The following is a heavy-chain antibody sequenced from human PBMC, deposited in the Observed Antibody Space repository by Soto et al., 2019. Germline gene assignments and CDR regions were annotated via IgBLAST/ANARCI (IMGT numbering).Heavy chain of an antibody. CDR1: AGSISTDGYY. D-gene: IGHD3-16*01. CDR3: AGGHSKSWCGP. Sequence: PSETLCLTCTVSAGSISTDGYYWSWIRQHPGQGLEWIGYIYYRGSTYYNPSLKSRVTISLDTSKTEFTLKLSPVTVADTAVDYCAGGHSKSWCGPWGQGARVTV. J-gene: IGHJ5*02. CDR2: IYYRGST. V-gene: IGHV4-31*03.